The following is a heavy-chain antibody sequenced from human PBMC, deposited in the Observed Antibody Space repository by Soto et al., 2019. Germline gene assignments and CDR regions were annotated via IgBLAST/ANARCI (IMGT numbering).Heavy chain of an antibody. V-gene: IGHV3-11*01. CDR3: ARNSEHFDF. CDR1: GFNLRDFY. Sequence: HLVESGGGLVRPGGSLRLSCAASGFNLRDFYMSLIRQAPGKGLEWVAYIGSSSKTIVYSDSVRGRFTISRYNAENSLYVQMKSLQAVEASLYYCARNSEHFDFCGQGTLVTVSS. D-gene: IGHD1-26*01. J-gene: IGHJ4*02. CDR2: IGSSSKTI.